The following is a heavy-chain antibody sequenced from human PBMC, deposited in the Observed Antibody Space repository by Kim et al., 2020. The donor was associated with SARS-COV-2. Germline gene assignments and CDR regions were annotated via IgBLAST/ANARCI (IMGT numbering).Heavy chain of an antibody. CDR2: ISWNSGSI. J-gene: IGHJ4*02. CDR1: GFTFDDYA. CDR3: AKDVSYGGKASGYYFDY. Sequence: GGSLRLSCAASGFTFDDYAMHWVRQAPGKGLEWVSGISWNSGSIGYADSVKGRFTISRDNAKNSLYLQMNSLRAEDTALYYCAKDVSYGGKASGYYFDYWGQGTLVTVSS. V-gene: IGHV3-9*01. D-gene: IGHD2-15*01.